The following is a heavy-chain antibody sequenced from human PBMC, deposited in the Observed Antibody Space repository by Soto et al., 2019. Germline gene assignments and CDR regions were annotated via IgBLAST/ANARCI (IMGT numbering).Heavy chain of an antibody. D-gene: IGHD6-13*01. J-gene: IGHJ6*02. V-gene: IGHV3-64D*08. Sequence: LRLSCSASGFTFSSYAMHWVRQAPGKGLEYVSAISSNGGSTYYADSVKGRFTISRDNSKNTLYLQMSSLRAEDTAVYYCVTTTAGYSSSWYPYYYYYGMDVWGQGTTVTVSS. CDR3: VTTTAGYSSSWYPYYYYYGMDV. CDR2: ISSNGGST. CDR1: GFTFSSYA.